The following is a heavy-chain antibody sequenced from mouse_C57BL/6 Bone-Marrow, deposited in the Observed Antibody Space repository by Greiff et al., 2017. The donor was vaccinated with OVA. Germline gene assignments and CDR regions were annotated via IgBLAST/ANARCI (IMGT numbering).Heavy chain of an antibody. J-gene: IGHJ3*01. CDR2: IYPGDGDT. V-gene: IGHV1-80*01. CDR3: ARIEGNYVGFFTY. Sequence: VQLQQSGAELVKPGASVKISCKASGYAFSSYWMNWVKQRPGKGLEWIGQIYPGDGDTNYNGKFKGKATLTADKSSSTAYMQLSSLTSDDSSVYFCARIEGNYVGFFTYWGQGTLVTVSA. D-gene: IGHD2-1*01. CDR1: GYAFSSYW.